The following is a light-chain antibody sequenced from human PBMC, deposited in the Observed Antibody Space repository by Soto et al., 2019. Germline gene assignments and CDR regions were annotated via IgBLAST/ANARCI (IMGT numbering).Light chain of an antibody. CDR3: SSYTGSSTLVYV. J-gene: IGLJ1*01. Sequence: QSALTQPASVSGSPGQSITISCTGTSSDVGGYNYVSWYQQHPGKAPKLMIYEVTNRPSGVSNRFSGSKSGNTASLTISGLQAEDEAEYYCSSYTGSSTLVYVFGTGTKLTVL. V-gene: IGLV2-14*01. CDR1: SSDVGGYNY. CDR2: EVT.